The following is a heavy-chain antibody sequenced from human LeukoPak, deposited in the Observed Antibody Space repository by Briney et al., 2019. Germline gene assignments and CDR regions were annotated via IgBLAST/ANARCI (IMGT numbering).Heavy chain of an antibody. CDR2: INPSGGST. CDR1: GYTFTSYY. CDR3: ARDFVHYYDSSGFKDLGAFDI. Sequence: ASVKVSCKASGYTFTSYYMHWVRQAPGQGLEWMGIINPSGGSTSYAQKFQGRVTMTRDMSTSTVYMELSSLRSEDTAVYYCARDFVHYYDSSGFKDLGAFDIWGQGAMVTVSS. D-gene: IGHD3-22*01. J-gene: IGHJ3*02. V-gene: IGHV1-46*01.